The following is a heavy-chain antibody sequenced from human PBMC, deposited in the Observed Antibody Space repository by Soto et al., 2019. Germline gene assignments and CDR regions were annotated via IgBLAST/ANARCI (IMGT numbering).Heavy chain of an antibody. Sequence: QVQLVQSGAEVKKPGASVKVSCKASGYTFTSYYMHWVRQAPGLGLEWMGIINPSGGSTSYAQKFQGRVTMTRDTSTSTVYMELSSLRSEDTAVYYCARDGGGTTFDPWGQGTLVTVSS. CDR1: GYTFTSYY. V-gene: IGHV1-46*03. J-gene: IGHJ5*02. D-gene: IGHD2-21*01. CDR3: ARDGGGTTFDP. CDR2: INPSGGST.